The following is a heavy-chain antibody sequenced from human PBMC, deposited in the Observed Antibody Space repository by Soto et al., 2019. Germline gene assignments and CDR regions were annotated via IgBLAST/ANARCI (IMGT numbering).Heavy chain of an antibody. V-gene: IGHV3-53*01. Sequence: GGSLRLSCAASGFTVSSNYMTWVRQAPGKGLEWISVIYSGGTTYYADSVKGRFTISRDNSKGTLYLQMNSLRAEDTAVYYCAYGDYVGAFDIWGQGTMVTVSS. J-gene: IGHJ3*02. CDR3: AYGDYVGAFDI. CDR1: GFTVSSNY. CDR2: IYSGGTT. D-gene: IGHD4-17*01.